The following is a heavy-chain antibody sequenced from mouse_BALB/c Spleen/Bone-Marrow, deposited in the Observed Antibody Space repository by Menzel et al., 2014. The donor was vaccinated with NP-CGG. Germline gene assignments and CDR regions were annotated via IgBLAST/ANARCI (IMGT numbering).Heavy chain of an antibody. CDR3: ARHNYDETWFAY. J-gene: IGHJ3*01. Sequence: EVKLVESGGGLVQPGGSLKLSCATPGFTFSDYYMYWVRQTPEKRLEWVAYISNGGGSTYHPDTVKGRFTISRDNAKNTLYLQMSRLKSEDTAMYYCARHNYDETWFAYWGQGTLVTVSA. D-gene: IGHD2-4*01. CDR1: GFTFSDYY. CDR2: ISNGGGST. V-gene: IGHV5-12*02.